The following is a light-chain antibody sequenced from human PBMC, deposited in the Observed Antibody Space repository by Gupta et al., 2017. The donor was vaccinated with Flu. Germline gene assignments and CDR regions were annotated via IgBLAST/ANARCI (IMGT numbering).Light chain of an antibody. CDR1: SSNIGAGYD. CDR3: QSCDSSLASCV. Sequence: TTSSTGSSSNIGAGYDVPWYQQLPVTAPNLLIYVNSNRPSGVPDRFSGSKSGTSASLAISGLQAGDGADNYCQSCDSSLASCVFGGGTKVNVL. V-gene: IGLV1-40*01. CDR2: VNS. J-gene: IGLJ1*01.